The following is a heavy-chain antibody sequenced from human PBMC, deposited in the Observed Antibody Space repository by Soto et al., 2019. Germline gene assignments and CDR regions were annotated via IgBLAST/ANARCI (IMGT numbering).Heavy chain of an antibody. Sequence: QMQLVQSGPEVKKPGTSVKVSCKASGFTFTSSAVQWVRQARGQRLEWIGWIVVGSGNTNYAQKFQERVTITRDMSTSKAYMELSSLRSEDTAVYYCAADRQYCSSTSCYTNWFDPWGQGTLVTVSS. CDR1: GFTFTSSA. CDR3: AADRQYCSSTSCYTNWFDP. D-gene: IGHD2-2*02. CDR2: IVVGSGNT. V-gene: IGHV1-58*01. J-gene: IGHJ5*02.